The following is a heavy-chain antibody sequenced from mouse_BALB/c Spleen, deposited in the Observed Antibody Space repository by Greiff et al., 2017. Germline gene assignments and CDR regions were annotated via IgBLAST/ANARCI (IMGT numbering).Heavy chain of an antibody. CDR3: ARDYGTWYFDV. CDR2: IWAGGST. Sequence: VKLVESGPGLVAPSQSLSITCTVSGFSLTSYGVHWVRQPPGKGLEWLGVIWAGGSTNYNSALMSRLSISKDNSKSQVFLKMNSLQTDDTAMYYCARDYGTWYFDVWGAGTTVTVSS. D-gene: IGHD2-1*01. CDR1: GFSLTSYG. V-gene: IGHV2-9*02. J-gene: IGHJ1*01.